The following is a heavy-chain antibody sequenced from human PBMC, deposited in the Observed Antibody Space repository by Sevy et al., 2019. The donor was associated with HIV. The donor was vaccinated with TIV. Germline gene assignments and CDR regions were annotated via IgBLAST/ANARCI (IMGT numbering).Heavy chain of an antibody. J-gene: IGHJ4*02. CDR1: GDSIISSDW. Sequence: SETLSLTCAVSGDSIISSDWWSRVRQPPGKGLEWVREIYHSGSTNYNPSLKSRLTILVDRSKNQFSLKLTSVTAADTAVYYWARGGILGYCNAASCSPLDYWGQGTLVTVSS. CDR2: IYHSGST. D-gene: IGHD2-15*01. CDR3: ARGGILGYCNAASCSPLDY. V-gene: IGHV4-4*02.